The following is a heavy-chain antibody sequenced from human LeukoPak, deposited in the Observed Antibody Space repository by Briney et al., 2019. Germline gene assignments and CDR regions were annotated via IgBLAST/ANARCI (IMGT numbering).Heavy chain of an antibody. J-gene: IGHJ4*02. Sequence: GGSLRLSCAASGFTFRDFSMHWVRQDPGKGLEWVSLISGDGSVTHYADSVKGWFTISRDNSKNSLYLQMSSLRIEDTASYHCAKGNNSLSYNFDYWGQGALVTVSS. CDR2: ISGDGSVT. V-gene: IGHV3-43*02. CDR3: AKGNNSLSYNFDY. CDR1: GFTFRDFS. D-gene: IGHD2/OR15-2a*01.